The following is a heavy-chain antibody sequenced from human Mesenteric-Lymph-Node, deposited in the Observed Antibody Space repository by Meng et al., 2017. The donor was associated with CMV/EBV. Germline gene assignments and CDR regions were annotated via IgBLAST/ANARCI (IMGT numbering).Heavy chain of an antibody. J-gene: IGHJ4*02. CDR1: GFTVSSHY. CDR3: TTTRGSY. CDR2: IKSKTDGGTT. Sequence: GESLKISCAASGFTVSSHYMNWVRQAPGKGLEWVGRIKSKTDGGTTDYAAPVKGRFTISRDDSKNTLYLQMNSLKTEDTAVYYCTTTRGSYWGQGTLVTVSS. V-gene: IGHV3-15*01. D-gene: IGHD2-15*01.